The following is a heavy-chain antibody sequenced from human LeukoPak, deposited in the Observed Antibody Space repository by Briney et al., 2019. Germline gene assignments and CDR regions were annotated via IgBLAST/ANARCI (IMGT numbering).Heavy chain of an antibody. D-gene: IGHD1-26*01. CDR2: IRYDGSNK. Sequence: GGSLRLSCAASGFTFSSYGMHWVRQAPGKGLEWVAFIRYDGSNKYYADSVKGRFTISRDNSKNTLYLQMNSLRAEDTAVYYCAKDLPVSYSGSYYMDVWGKGTTVTVSS. CDR3: AKDLPVSYSGSYYMDV. CDR1: GFTFSSYG. V-gene: IGHV3-30*02. J-gene: IGHJ6*03.